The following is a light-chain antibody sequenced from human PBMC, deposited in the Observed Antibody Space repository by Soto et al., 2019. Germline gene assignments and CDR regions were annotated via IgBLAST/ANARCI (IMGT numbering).Light chain of an antibody. CDR1: SSNIGSNS. J-gene: IGLJ2*01. Sequence: QSVLTQPPSASGTPGQRVTISCSGSSSNIGSNSVYWYQQLPGTAPKLLIYSNHQRPSGVPDRFSGSKSGTSASLAISGLRSEDVANYYCAAWDDSPSGVVFGGGTKLTVL. V-gene: IGLV1-47*02. CDR2: SNH. CDR3: AAWDDSPSGVV.